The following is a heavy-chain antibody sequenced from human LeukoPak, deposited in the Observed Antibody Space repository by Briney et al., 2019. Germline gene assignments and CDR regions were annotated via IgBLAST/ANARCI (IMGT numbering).Heavy chain of an antibody. CDR3: AREVVPAATYMDV. CDR1: GYTFTIYG. J-gene: IGHJ6*03. CDR2: INPNSGGT. Sequence: ASVKVSCTASGYTFTIYGISWVRQAPGQGLEWMGWINPNSGGTNYAQKFQGRVTMTRDTSISTAYMELSRLRSDDTAVYYCAREVVPAATYMDVWGKGTTVTISS. D-gene: IGHD2-2*01. V-gene: IGHV1-2*02.